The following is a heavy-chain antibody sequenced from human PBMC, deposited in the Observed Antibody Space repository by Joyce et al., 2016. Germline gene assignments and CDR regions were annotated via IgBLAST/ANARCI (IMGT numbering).Heavy chain of an antibody. CDR3: ARGGTSSDHFFFYTLDI. V-gene: IGHV1-69*12. D-gene: IGHD1-14*01. CDR1: GGAFSNFT. J-gene: IGHJ6*02. Sequence: QVLLVQSGATVKRPGSSLKVSCKSSGGAFSNFTVNWVRQAPGQRLGWMGWIIPFFGAAKYAEHFQGRVTLTADLSTRTAFMELSSLTSADTAVYYCARGGTSSDHFFFYTLDIWGPGTTVIVSS. CDR2: IIPFFGAA.